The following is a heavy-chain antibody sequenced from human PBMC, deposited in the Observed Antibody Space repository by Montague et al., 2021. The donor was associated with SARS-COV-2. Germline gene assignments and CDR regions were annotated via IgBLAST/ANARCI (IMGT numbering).Heavy chain of an antibody. CDR2: IWYDGSNK. V-gene: IGHV3-33*01. Sequence: SLRLSCAASGFTFSSYGMHWVRQAPDKGLEWVAVIWYDGSNKYYADSVKGRFTTSRDNSKNTLYLQMNSLRAEDTAVYYCAREGSGYSSGWYGYYYYGMDVWGQGTTVTVSS. CDR1: GFTFSSYG. CDR3: AREGSGYSSGWYGYYYYGMDV. J-gene: IGHJ6*02. D-gene: IGHD6-19*01.